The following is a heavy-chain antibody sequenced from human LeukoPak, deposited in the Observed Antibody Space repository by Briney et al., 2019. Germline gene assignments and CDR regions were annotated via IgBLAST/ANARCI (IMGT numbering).Heavy chain of an antibody. D-gene: IGHD6-13*01. CDR1: GFTFTDYW. V-gene: IGHV3-7*01. CDR2: IRQDGGEK. J-gene: IGHJ4*01. Sequence: SGGSLRLSWAVSGFTFTDYWMNWVRQAPGKGLEWVASIRQDGGEKSYVDSVKGRFTISRDNTKNSLYLQINSLRAEDTAVYYCARDGTAAGLYFDLWGQGTLVTVSS. CDR3: ARDGTAAGLYFDL.